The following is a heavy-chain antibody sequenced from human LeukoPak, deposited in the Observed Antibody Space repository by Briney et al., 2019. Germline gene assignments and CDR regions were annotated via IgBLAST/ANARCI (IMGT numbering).Heavy chain of an antibody. CDR2: ISYSGST. D-gene: IGHD2-2*01. Sequence: PSETLSLTCTVSGGSISSYYWNWIRQSPGKGLEWIGHISYSGSTNYNPSLKSRVTISVDTSKNQFSLKLSSVTAADTAVYYCARHKGPKSIVVVPAAMTWVDYWGQGTLVTVSS. J-gene: IGHJ4*02. V-gene: IGHV4-59*08. CDR3: ARHKGPKSIVVVPAAMTWVDY. CDR1: GGSISSYY.